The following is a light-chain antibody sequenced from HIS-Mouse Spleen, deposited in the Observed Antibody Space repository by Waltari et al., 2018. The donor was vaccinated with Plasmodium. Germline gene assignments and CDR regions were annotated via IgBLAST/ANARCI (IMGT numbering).Light chain of an antibody. Sequence: AIRMTQSPSSFSASTGDRVTITCRARQGISSYLAWYQKKPGKAPMLLIYAASTLQTVVPSRFSGSGSGTDFTLTISCLQSEDFATYYCQQYYSYPYTFGQGTKLEIK. CDR2: AAS. CDR3: QQYYSYPYT. V-gene: IGKV1-8*01. J-gene: IGKJ2*01. CDR1: QGISSY.